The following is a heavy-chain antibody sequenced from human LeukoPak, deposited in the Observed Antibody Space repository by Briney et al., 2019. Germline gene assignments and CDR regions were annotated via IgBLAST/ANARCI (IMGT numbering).Heavy chain of an antibody. CDR3: AKDTVGATHYYYYMDV. J-gene: IGHJ6*03. CDR2: IRYDGSNK. CDR1: GFTFSSYG. D-gene: IGHD1-26*01. Sequence: GGSLRLSCAASGFTFSSYGMHWVRQAPGKGLEWVAFIRYDGSNKYYADSVKGRFTISRDNSKNTLYLQMNSLRGEDTAVYYCAKDTVGATHYYYYMDVWGKGTTVTVSS. V-gene: IGHV3-30*02.